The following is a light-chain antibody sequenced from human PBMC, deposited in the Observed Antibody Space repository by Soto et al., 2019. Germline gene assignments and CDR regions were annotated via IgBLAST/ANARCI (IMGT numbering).Light chain of an antibody. J-gene: IGKJ4*01. CDR3: QQRSLWPLT. Sequence: EVVLTQSPSTLSLSPGERATLSCRATQSVSNHLAWYQLRPGQAPRLLIYDASNRATDIPARFSGSGSGTDFTLTISSLEPEDSAVYYCQQRSLWPLTFGGGTKVEIK. CDR1: QSVSNH. CDR2: DAS. V-gene: IGKV3-11*01.